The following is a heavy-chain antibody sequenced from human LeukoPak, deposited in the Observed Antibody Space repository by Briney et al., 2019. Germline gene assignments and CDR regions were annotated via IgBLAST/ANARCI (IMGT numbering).Heavy chain of an antibody. Sequence: ASVKVSCKASGYTFTSYYMHWVRQAPGQGLEWMGIINPSGGSTSYAQKFQGRVTTTRDTSTSTVYMELSSLRSEDTAVYYCARDTPSSLRYFDWTNLDYWGQGTLVTVSS. CDR2: INPSGGST. J-gene: IGHJ4*02. CDR1: GYTFTSYY. CDR3: ARDTPSSLRYFDWTNLDY. D-gene: IGHD3-9*01. V-gene: IGHV1-46*01.